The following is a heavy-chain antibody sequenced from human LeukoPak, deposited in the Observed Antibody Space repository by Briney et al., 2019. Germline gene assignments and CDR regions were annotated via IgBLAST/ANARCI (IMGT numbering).Heavy chain of an antibody. V-gene: IGHV3-23*01. CDR3: ARGGVDYYGSGTYYLMYYFDY. D-gene: IGHD3-10*01. J-gene: IGHJ4*02. CDR1: GFTFSNYG. Sequence: PGGSLRLSCAASGFTFSNYGMNWVRQAPGKGLEWVSGISGSGGNTYYADCVKGRFTISRDDPHNTLYLQMNSLRAEDTAVYFCARGGVDYYGSGTYYLMYYFDYWGQGALVTVSS. CDR2: ISGSGGNT.